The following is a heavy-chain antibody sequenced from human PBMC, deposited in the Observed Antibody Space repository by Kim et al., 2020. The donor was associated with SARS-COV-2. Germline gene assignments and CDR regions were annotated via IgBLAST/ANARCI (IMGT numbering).Heavy chain of an antibody. J-gene: IGHJ3*02. Sequence: YYADSVKGRFTISRDNAKNSLYLQMNSLRDEDTAVYYCARDLVGAHAFDIWGQGTMFTVSS. V-gene: IGHV3-48*02. D-gene: IGHD1-26*01. CDR3: ARDLVGAHAFDI.